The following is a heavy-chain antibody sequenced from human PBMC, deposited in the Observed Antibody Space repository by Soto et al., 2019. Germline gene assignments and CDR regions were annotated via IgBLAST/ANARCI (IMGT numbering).Heavy chain of an antibody. CDR3: ASHGSGYDGGFDY. D-gene: IGHD5-12*01. CDR1: GFTFSSYS. Sequence: EVQLVESGGGLVKPGGSLRLSCAASGFTFSSYSMNWVRQAPGKGLVCVSSISSSSSYIYYADSVKGRFTISRDNAKNSLYLQMNSLSAEDPAVYYCASHGSGYDGGFDYWGQGTLVTVSS. J-gene: IGHJ4*02. CDR2: ISSSSSYI. V-gene: IGHV3-21*01.